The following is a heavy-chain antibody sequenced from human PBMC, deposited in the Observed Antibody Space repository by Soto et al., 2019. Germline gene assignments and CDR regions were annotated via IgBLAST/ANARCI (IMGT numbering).Heavy chain of an antibody. CDR1: GFTFSSYG. D-gene: IGHD6-13*01. CDR3: AKERSSSWYYFDY. V-gene: IGHV3-30*18. CDR2: ISDNGSNK. J-gene: IGHJ4*02. Sequence: GGSLRLSCAASGFTFSSYGMHWVRQAPGKGLEWVAVISDNGSNKYYADSVKGRFTISRDNSKNTLYLQMNNLRGEDTALYYCAKERSSSWYYFDYWGQGTLVTVSS.